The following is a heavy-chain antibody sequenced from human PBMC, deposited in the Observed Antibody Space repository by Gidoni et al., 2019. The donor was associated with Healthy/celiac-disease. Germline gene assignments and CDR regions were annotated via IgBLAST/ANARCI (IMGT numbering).Heavy chain of an antibody. Sequence: QVQLQQSGPGLVKPSQTLSLTCAISGDSVPSNTAAWNWIRPSQSRGLEWLGRTYYRSKLYNDYAVSGKSRITINPDTSKNQFSLQLNSVTPEDTAVYYCARDNIRRITMIVGMDVWGQGTTVTVSS. CDR2: TYYRSKLYN. CDR1: GDSVPSNTAA. J-gene: IGHJ6*02. V-gene: IGHV6-1*01. CDR3: ARDNIRRITMIVGMDV. D-gene: IGHD3-22*01.